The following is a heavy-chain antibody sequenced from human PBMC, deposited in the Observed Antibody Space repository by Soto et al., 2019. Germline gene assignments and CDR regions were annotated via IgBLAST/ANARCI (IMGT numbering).Heavy chain of an antibody. D-gene: IGHD3-3*01. Sequence: ASVKVSCKASGYTFTSYDINWVRQATGQELEWMGWMNPNSGNTGYAQKFQGRVTMTRNTSISTAYMELSSLRSEDTAVYYCARVGYYDFWSGYPGHYYYYYMDVWGKGTTVTVSS. J-gene: IGHJ6*03. CDR3: ARVGYYDFWSGYPGHYYYYYMDV. CDR2: MNPNSGNT. V-gene: IGHV1-8*01. CDR1: GYTFTSYD.